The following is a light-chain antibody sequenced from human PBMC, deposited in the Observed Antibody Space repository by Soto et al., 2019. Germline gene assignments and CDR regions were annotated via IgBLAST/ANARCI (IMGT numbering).Light chain of an antibody. CDR2: TAS. CDR3: QQYAASPLT. CDR1: QSVGRNY. J-gene: IGKJ4*01. V-gene: IGKV3-20*01. Sequence: ENVLTQSPGTLSLSPGERATLSCRASQSVGRNYIAWFQQKPGQAPRLLMHTASVRATGIPDRFSGSESGTDFTLTISRLEPEDFAVFYCQQYAASPLTFGGGTKVEI.